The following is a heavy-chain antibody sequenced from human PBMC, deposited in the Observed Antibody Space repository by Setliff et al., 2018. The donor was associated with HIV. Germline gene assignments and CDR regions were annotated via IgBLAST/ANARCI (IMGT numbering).Heavy chain of an antibody. Sequence: GGSLRLSCAASGFIFDDYGMSWVRQAPGKGLEWVSGINWNGGSTGYADSVKGRFTISRDNAKSSLYLQMNSLRVEDTALYYCARDVNWRGYSYGYFPFDYWDQGTLVTVSS. D-gene: IGHD5-18*01. V-gene: IGHV3-20*04. CDR1: GFIFDDYG. CDR2: INWNGGST. J-gene: IGHJ4*02. CDR3: ARDVNWRGYSYGYFPFDY.